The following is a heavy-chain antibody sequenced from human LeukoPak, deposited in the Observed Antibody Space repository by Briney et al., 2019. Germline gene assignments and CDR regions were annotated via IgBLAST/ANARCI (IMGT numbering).Heavy chain of an antibody. V-gene: IGHV4-34*01. CDR2: LNPSGST. J-gene: IGHJ4*02. Sequence: SETQSLTCGVYGGSFNSYYWTWIRQPPGKGLEWIGELNPSGSTNYNPSLKSRVTISVDTSKNQFSLKLSSVTAADTAVYYCARHYYDSSGYFDYWGQGTLVTVSS. D-gene: IGHD3-22*01. CDR1: GGSFNSYY. CDR3: ARHYYDSSGYFDY.